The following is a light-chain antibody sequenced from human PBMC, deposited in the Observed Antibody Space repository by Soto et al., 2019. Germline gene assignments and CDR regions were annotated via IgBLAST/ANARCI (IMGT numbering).Light chain of an antibody. J-gene: IGKJ1*01. V-gene: IGKV1-39*01. Sequence: DIQMTQSPSSLAASVGDRVTITCRASQRINNFLNWYQQKPGKAPKLLIYSASSLQTGVSSRFSGSGSGTEFTLTISSLEPEDFAVYYCQQRSNWPPWTFGQGTKVDIK. CDR2: SAS. CDR3: QQRSNWPPWT. CDR1: QRINNF.